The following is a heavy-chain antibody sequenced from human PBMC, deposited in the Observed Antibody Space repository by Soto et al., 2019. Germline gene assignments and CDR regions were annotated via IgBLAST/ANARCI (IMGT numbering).Heavy chain of an antibody. J-gene: IGHJ5*02. CDR2: ISFDGGNK. D-gene: IGHD6-6*01. CDR3: ARSPIPARPAWFDP. Sequence: QVQLVESGGGVVQPGRSLRLSCAASGFTFSSYAMHWVRQAPGKGLEWVAVISFDGGNKYYADSVKGRFTISRDNSKNTLYLQMNSLRAEETAAYFCARSPIPARPAWFDPWGQGTLVTVSS. CDR1: GFTFSSYA. V-gene: IGHV3-30-3*01.